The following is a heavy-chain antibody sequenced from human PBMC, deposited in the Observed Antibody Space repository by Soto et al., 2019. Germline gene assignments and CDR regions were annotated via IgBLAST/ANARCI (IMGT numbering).Heavy chain of an antibody. D-gene: IGHD1-26*01. J-gene: IGHJ6*02. CDR2: IMPLFGTA. Sequence: QVQLVQSGAEVKKPGSSVKVSCKASGGTFSSHAISWVRQAPGQGLEWMGGIMPLFGTANYAQKFQGRVTITAVRSTNTAYMELSSLTSEDTAVYYCARWDALDYYYTMDVWGQGTTVTVSS. V-gene: IGHV1-69*06. CDR3: ARWDALDYYYTMDV. CDR1: GGTFSSHA.